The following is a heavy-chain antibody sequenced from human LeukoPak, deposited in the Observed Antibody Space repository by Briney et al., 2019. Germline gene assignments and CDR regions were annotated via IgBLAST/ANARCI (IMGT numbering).Heavy chain of an antibody. J-gene: IGHJ4*02. CDR3: AKGGYSGSSHFDY. D-gene: IGHD5-12*01. CDR2: ISYDGSNK. Sequence: GGSLRLSCAASGFTFSSYGMHWVRQAPGKGLEWVAVISYDGSNKYYADSVKGRFTISRDNSKNTLYLQMNSLRAGDTAVYYCAKGGYSGSSHFDYWGQGTLVTVSS. V-gene: IGHV3-30*18. CDR1: GFTFSSYG.